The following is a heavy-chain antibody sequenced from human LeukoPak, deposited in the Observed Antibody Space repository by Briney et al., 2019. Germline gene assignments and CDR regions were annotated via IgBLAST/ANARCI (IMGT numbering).Heavy chain of an antibody. CDR3: ARAPVTGSGSYNY. CDR2: IYTSGST. D-gene: IGHD3-10*01. Sequence: SQTLSLTCTVSGGSISSGSYYWSWIRQPAGRGLEWIGRIYTSGSTNYNPSLKSRVTISVDTSKNQFSLKLSSVTAADTAVYYCARAPVTGSGSYNYWGQGTLVTVSS. CDR1: GGSISSGSYY. V-gene: IGHV4-61*02. J-gene: IGHJ4*02.